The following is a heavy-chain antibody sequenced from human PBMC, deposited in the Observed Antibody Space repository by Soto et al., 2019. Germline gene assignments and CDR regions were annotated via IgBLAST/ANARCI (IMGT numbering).Heavy chain of an antibody. CDR1: GGSISSYY. V-gene: IGHV4-59*01. CDR3: ARTPRHYSDSSGYYPPVYYFDY. CDR2: IYYSGST. D-gene: IGHD3-22*01. Sequence: PSETLSLTCTVSGGSISSYYWSWIRQPPGKGLEWIGYIYYSGSTNYNPSLKSRVTISVDTSKNQFSLKLSSVTAADTAVYYCARTPRHYSDSSGYYPPVYYFDYWGQGTLVTVYS. J-gene: IGHJ4*02.